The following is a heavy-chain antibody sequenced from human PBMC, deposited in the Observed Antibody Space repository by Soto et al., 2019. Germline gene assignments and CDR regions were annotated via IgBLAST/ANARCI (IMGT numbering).Heavy chain of an antibody. Sequence: QVQLQESGPGLVKPSETLSLTCTVSGGSVSSGSYYWSWIRQPPGTGLEWLGYIYYSGSTNYNTSLTIHDTISVDTSNNQFSRKLSSVTAADTVVYYCARVNSLNNGGYYYGMDVWGQGTTVTVSS. CDR2: IYYSGST. D-gene: IGHD4-17*01. J-gene: IGHJ6*01. CDR3: ARVNSLNNGGYYYGMDV. V-gene: IGHV4-61*01. CDR1: GGSVSSGSYY.